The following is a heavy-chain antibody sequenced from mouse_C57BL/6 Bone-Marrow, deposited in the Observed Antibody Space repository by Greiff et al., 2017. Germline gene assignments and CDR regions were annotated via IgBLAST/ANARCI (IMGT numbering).Heavy chain of an antibody. Sequence: QVQLQQPGAELVKPGASVKMSCKASGYTFTSSWITWVKQRPGQGLEWIGDIYPGSGSTNYNEKFKSKATLTVDTSSSTAYMQLSSLTSEDSAVYYCASGYYGSSYGWYCDVWGTGTTVTVSS. J-gene: IGHJ1*03. CDR1: GYTFTSSW. CDR2: IYPGSGST. CDR3: ASGYYGSSYGWYCDV. D-gene: IGHD1-1*01. V-gene: IGHV1-55*01.